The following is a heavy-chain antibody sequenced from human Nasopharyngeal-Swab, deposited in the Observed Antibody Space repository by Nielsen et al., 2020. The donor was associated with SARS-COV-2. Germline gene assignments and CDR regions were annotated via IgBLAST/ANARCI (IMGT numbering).Heavy chain of an antibody. D-gene: IGHD7-27*01. CDR2: ISGSGGTI. J-gene: IGHJ4*02. V-gene: IGHV3-11*04. CDR1: GFTFSDYY. Sequence: GESLKISCAASGFTFSDYYMSWIRQAPGKGLEYISHISGSGGTIYYGDSMKGRFTISRDNAKNSLYLQMNSLRAEDPAVYYCARARANWDFDYWGQGTLVTVSS. CDR3: ARARANWDFDY.